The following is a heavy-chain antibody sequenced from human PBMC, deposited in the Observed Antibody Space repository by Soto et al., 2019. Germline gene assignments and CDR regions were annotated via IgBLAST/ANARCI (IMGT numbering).Heavy chain of an antibody. CDR2: ISSSSSYI. D-gene: IGHD2-15*01. J-gene: IGHJ6*03. CDR3: ARSGYCSGGSCYFDYYYYYMDV. Sequence: EVQLVESGGGLVKPGGSLRLSCAASGFTFSSYSMNWVRQAPGKGLEWVSSISSSSSYICYADSVKGRFTISRDNAKNSLYLQMNSLRAEDTAVYYCARSGYCSGGSCYFDYYYYYMDVWGKGTTVTVSS. CDR1: GFTFSSYS. V-gene: IGHV3-21*01.